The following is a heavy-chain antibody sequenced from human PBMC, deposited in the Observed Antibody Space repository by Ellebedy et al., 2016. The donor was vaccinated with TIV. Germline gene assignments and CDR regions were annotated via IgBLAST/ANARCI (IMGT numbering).Heavy chain of an antibody. CDR2: IYTSGST. D-gene: IGHD3-3*01. CDR3: ARRITVFYYMDV. Sequence: SETLSLXCTASGGSISSSSYHWGWIRQPAGKGLEWIGRIYTSGSTNYNPSLKSRVTMSVDTSKNQFSLKLRSVTAADTAVYYCARRITVFYYMDVWGKGTTVTVSS. J-gene: IGHJ6*03. CDR1: GGSISSSSYH. V-gene: IGHV4-61*02.